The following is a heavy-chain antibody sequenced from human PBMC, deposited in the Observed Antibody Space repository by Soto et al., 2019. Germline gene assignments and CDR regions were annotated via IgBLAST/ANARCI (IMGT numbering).Heavy chain of an antibody. CDR2: IYHSGST. Sequence: QLQLQESGSGLVKPSQTLSLTCAVSGGSISSGGYSWSWIRQPPGKGLEWIGYIYHSGSTYYNPSLKSRVTISVDRSKNQCSLKLSSVTAADTAVYYCARNYGDYWGAFDIWGQGTMVTVSS. D-gene: IGHD4-17*01. J-gene: IGHJ3*02. CDR1: GGSISSGGYS. CDR3: ARNYGDYWGAFDI. V-gene: IGHV4-30-2*01.